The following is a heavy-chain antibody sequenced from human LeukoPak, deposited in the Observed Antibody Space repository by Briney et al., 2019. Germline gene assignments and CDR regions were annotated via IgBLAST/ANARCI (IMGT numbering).Heavy chain of an antibody. CDR3: ARHFLGGDYFDC. J-gene: IGHJ4*02. CDR1: GGTFSSYA. V-gene: IGHV1-69*05. D-gene: IGHD3-16*01. Sequence: AASVKVSCKASGGTFSSYAISWVRQAPGQGLEWMGGIIPIFGTANYAEKFQGRVTITTDESTSTAYMELRSLRAEDTAVYYCARHFLGGDYFDCWGQGTLVTVSS. CDR2: IIPIFGTA.